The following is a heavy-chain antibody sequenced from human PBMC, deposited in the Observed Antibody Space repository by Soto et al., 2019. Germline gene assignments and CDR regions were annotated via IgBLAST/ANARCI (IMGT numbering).Heavy chain of an antibody. CDR1: GSAISSSKW. Sequence: PSVTLSLTCAVDGSAISSSKWGSWVCQPPGKGLEWIGEIYQSGGTNYNPSLESRVRMSVDKSRNQFSLKLTSVSAADTAVYYCARASATIAAAAIFDYWGQGTLVTVS. CDR2: IYQSGGT. CDR3: ARASATIAAAAIFDY. D-gene: IGHD6-13*01. J-gene: IGHJ4*02. V-gene: IGHV4-4*02.